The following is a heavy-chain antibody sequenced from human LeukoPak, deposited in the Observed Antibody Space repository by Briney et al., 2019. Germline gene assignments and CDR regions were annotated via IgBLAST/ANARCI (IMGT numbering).Heavy chain of an antibody. CDR2: ISSNGDNT. J-gene: IGHJ4*02. V-gene: IGHV3-64D*06. CDR1: GFTFSTYV. CDR3: VRGTGY. Sequence: PGGSLRLSCSVSGFTFSTYVMHWVRQAPGKGLEYVSVISSNGDNTYYADSVKGRFTISRDNSKNTLYLQISSLRADDTAVYYCVRGTGYWGQGTLVTVSS.